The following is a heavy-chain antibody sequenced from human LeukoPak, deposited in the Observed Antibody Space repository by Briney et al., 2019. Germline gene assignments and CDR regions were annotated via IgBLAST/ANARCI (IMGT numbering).Heavy chain of an antibody. CDR2: IYISGST. J-gene: IGHJ4*02. V-gene: IGHV4-4*07. CDR1: GGSISTYY. Sequence: SETLSLTCTVSGGSISTYYCSWIRQPAGKVLECIGRIYISGSTNYHPSLKSRVTKSVDQSKTQFSLNLSSVPAADPAVYSCARYRYGFFDYRGQGTLVSVPS. D-gene: IGHD4-17*01. CDR3: ARYRYGFFDY.